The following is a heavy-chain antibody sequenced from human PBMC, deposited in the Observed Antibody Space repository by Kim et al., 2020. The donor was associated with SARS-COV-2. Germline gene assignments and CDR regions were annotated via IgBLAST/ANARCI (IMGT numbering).Heavy chain of an antibody. J-gene: IGHJ4*01. V-gene: IGHV4-59*13. Sequence: SETLSLTCTVSGGSTSSYYWSWIRQPPGKGLEWIGYIYYSGSTNYNPSLKSRVTISVDTSKNQFSLKLSSVTAADTAVYYCARAATQYYDFWSGYSIYY. CDR1: GGSTSSYY. CDR3: ARAATQYYDFWSGYSIYY. D-gene: IGHD3-3*01. CDR2: IYYSGST.